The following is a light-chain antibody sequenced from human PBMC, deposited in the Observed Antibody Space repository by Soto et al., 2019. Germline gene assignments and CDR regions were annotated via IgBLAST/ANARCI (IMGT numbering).Light chain of an antibody. Sequence: DIQMTQSPSSLSASVGDRVTITCRASQSISSHLNWYQQKPGKAPNLLIYAAFSLHSGVPSRFSGSGSGTDFTLTISSLQPGDFASYYCQQSYNTPYTFGQGTKIEIK. J-gene: IGKJ2*01. CDR3: QQSYNTPYT. CDR1: QSISSH. CDR2: AAF. V-gene: IGKV1-39*01.